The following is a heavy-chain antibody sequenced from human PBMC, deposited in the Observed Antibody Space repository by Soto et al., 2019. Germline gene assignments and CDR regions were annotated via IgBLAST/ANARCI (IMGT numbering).Heavy chain of an antibody. V-gene: IGHV4-39*01. CDR2: IYYSGST. J-gene: IGHJ6*02. D-gene: IGHD3-3*01. CDR1: GGSISSSSYY. CDR3: ARLGLSDFWSGYYPLYGMDV. Sequence: SETLSLTCTVSGGSISSSSYYWGWIRQSPGKGLEWIGRIYYSGSTYYNPSLKSRVTISVDTSKNQFSLKLSSVTAADTAVYCCARLGLSDFWSGYYPLYGMDVWGQGTTVTVSS.